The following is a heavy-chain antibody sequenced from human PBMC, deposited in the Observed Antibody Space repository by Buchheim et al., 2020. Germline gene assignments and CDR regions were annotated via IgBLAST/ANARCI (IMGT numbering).Heavy chain of an antibody. Sequence: QVQLVESGGGVVQPGRSLRLSCAASGFTFSSYGMHWVRQAPGKGLEWVAVISNDGSNKYYADSVKGRFTISRDNSKNTLYLQMNSLRAEDTAVYYCAKDPSDSSGYYGYYYYGMDVWGQGTT. CDR2: ISNDGSNK. CDR3: AKDPSDSSGYYGYYYYGMDV. J-gene: IGHJ6*02. CDR1: GFTFSSYG. V-gene: IGHV3-30*18. D-gene: IGHD3-22*01.